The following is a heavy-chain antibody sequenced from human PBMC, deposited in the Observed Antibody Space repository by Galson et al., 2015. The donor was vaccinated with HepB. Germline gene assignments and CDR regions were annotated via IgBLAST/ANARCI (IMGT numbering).Heavy chain of an antibody. CDR3: AREKESDYWYFDL. V-gene: IGHV3-30*04. Sequence: SLRLSCAASGFTFSSYAMHWVRQAPGKGLEWVAVISYDGSNKYYADSVKGRFTISRDNSKNTLYLQMNSLRAEDTAVYYCAREKESDYWYFDLWGRGTLVTVSS. J-gene: IGHJ2*01. CDR1: GFTFSSYA. CDR2: ISYDGSNK.